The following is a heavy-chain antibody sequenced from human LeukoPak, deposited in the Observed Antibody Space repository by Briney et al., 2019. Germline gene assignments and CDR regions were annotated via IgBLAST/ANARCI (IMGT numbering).Heavy chain of an antibody. CDR3: ARTYCGTNACPFDY. J-gene: IGHJ4*02. V-gene: IGHV4-59*08. D-gene: IGHD2-21*01. Sequence: SETLSLTCTVSGGSISNYYWSWIRQPPGKGLECLGFIFYTGSTNYNPALKSRVTMSIDTSKNQFSLQLSSLTAADTAVYYCARTYCGTNACPFDYWGQGTLVTVSS. CDR1: GGSISNYY. CDR2: IFYTGST.